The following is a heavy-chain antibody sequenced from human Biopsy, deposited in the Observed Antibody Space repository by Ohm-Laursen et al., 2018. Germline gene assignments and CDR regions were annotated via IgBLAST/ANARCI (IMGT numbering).Heavy chain of an antibody. J-gene: IGHJ2*01. CDR1: GFTFGHYA. CDR2: IWYDGTNE. D-gene: IGHD6-19*01. CDR3: ARGLSSGWYGYFDV. V-gene: IGHV3-33*04. Sequence: SLRLSCSAPGFTFGHYAMHWVRQAPGKGLEWISLIWYDGTNEDYADSVKGRFTISRDNSKNTLYLQINTLILEDTAFYYCARGLSSGWYGYFDVWGRGTLVTVSS.